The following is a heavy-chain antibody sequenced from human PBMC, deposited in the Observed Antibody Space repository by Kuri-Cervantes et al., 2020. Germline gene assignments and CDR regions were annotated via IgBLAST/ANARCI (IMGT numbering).Heavy chain of an antibody. CDR2: VNAGNGNT. J-gene: IGHJ2*01. D-gene: IGHD4-17*01. CDR3: ARNYGDYVAYWYFDL. V-gene: IGHV1-3*01. Sequence: ASVKVSCKASGYTFTSYAMHWVRQAPGQRLEWMGWVNAGNGNTKYSQKFQGRVTMTRNTSISTAYMELSSLRSEDTAVYYCARNYGDYVAYWYFDLWGRGTLVTVSS. CDR1: GYTFTSYA.